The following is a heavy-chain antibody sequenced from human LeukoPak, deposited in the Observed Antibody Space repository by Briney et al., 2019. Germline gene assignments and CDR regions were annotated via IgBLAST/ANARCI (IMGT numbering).Heavy chain of an antibody. CDR2: LYSSGST. D-gene: IGHD2-21*02. CDR1: GGSISNYH. V-gene: IGHV4-4*07. Sequence: SETLSLTCSVSGGSISNYHWSWIRQPAGKGLEWIGRLYSSGSTDYNPSLRSRVTISVDTSKNQFSLNMSSVTAADTAVYYCARGSAFCGGDCYDPWGQGTLVTVSS. J-gene: IGHJ5*02. CDR3: ARGSAFCGGDCYDP.